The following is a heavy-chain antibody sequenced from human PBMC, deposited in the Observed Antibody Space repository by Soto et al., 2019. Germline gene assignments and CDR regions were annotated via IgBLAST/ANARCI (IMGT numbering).Heavy chain of an antibody. CDR1: GYTLTELS. D-gene: IGHD3-9*01. V-gene: IGHV1-24*01. Sequence: GASVKVSCKVSGYTLTELSMHWVRQAPGKGLEWMGGFDPEDGETIYAQKFQGRVTMTEDTSTDTAYMELSSLRSEDTAVYYCATGITYYDILTGPSWGQGTLVTVSS. J-gene: IGHJ5*02. CDR3: ATGITYYDILTGPS. CDR2: FDPEDGET.